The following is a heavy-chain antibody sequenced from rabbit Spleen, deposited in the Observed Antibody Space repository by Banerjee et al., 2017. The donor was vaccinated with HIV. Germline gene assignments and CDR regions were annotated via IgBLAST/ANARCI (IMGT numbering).Heavy chain of an antibody. Sequence: QQLVESGGGLVKPGASLTLTCTASGFSFSSSYDMCWVRQAPGKGLEWIGCIYTGNGPTHYASWAKGRFTISKTSSTTVTLQMTSLTAADTATYFCARNYVSAFDPWGPGTLVTVS. CDR2: IYTGNGPT. CDR3: ARNYVSAFDP. CDR1: GFSFSSSYD. V-gene: IGHV1S40*01. J-gene: IGHJ2*01. D-gene: IGHD1-1*01.